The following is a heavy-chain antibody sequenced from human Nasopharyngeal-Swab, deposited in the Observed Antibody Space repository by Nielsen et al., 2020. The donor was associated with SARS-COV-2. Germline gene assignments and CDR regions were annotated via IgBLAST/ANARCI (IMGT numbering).Heavy chain of an antibody. CDR1: GFSFDDYA. J-gene: IGHJ6*02. CDR3: AKDTETGEGIYLWEGGMDV. V-gene: IGHV3-9*01. D-gene: IGHD5-18*01. CDR2: ISWNSGNK. Sequence: SLKISCAASGFSFDDYAMHWVRQPPGKGLEWVSRISWNSGNKHYADSVKGRFTISRDNAKNSLCLQMNSLRTEDTALYYCAKDTETGEGIYLWEGGMDVWGQGTTVTVSS.